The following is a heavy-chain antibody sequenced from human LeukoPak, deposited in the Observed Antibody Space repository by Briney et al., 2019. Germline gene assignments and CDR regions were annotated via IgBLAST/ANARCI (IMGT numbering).Heavy chain of an antibody. Sequence: GGSLRLSCAASGFTFSNYAVSWVRQAPGKGLEWVSYISSRSSSVFYADSVKGRFTISRDNAKNSLYLQMNSLRAEDTAVYYCARDQYYDFWSGHRTFDYWGQGTLVTVSS. CDR3: ARDQYYDFWSGHRTFDY. J-gene: IGHJ4*02. CDR1: GFTFSNYA. D-gene: IGHD3-3*01. CDR2: ISSRSSSV. V-gene: IGHV3-48*04.